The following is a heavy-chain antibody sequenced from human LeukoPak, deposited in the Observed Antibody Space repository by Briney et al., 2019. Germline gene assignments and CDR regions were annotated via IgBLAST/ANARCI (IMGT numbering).Heavy chain of an antibody. Sequence: GGSLRLSCAASGFTFGTYWMTWVRQAPGKGLEWVANMKRDGSEVYYANSVEGHFTISRDNAKNSLYLQMNSLRAEDTAVYYCARYTEYYFDYWGQGTLVTVSS. CDR1: GFTFGTYW. CDR3: ARYTEYYFDY. V-gene: IGHV3-7*01. D-gene: IGHD2-2*02. CDR2: MKRDGSEV. J-gene: IGHJ4*02.